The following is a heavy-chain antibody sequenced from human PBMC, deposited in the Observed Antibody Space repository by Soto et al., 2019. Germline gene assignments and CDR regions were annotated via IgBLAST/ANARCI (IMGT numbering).Heavy chain of an antibody. D-gene: IGHD6-13*01. CDR3: AKDLYTSSARFDY. J-gene: IGHJ4*02. V-gene: IGHV3-30*18. CDR1: GFTFSNYG. CDR2: ISYDGSNK. Sequence: VQLVESGGGVVQPGRSLRLSCAASGFTFSNYGMHWVRQAPGKGLEWVAVISYDGSNKYYADSVKGRFTISRDNSKNTLYLQMNSLRDEDTAVYYCAKDLYTSSARFDYWGQGTLVTVSS.